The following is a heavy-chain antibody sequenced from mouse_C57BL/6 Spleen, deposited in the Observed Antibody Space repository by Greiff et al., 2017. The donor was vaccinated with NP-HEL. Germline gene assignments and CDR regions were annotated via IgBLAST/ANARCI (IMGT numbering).Heavy chain of an antibody. D-gene: IGHD2-2*01. V-gene: IGHV5-17*01. J-gene: IGHJ2*01. CDR1: GFTFSDYG. CDR2: ISSGSSTI. CDR3: ARGYGYYFDY. Sequence: EVMLVESGGGLVKPGGSLKLSCAASGFTFSDYGMHWVRQAPEKGLEWVAYISSGSSTIYYADTVKGRFTISRDNAKNTLFLQMTSLRSEDTAMYYCARGYGYYFDYWGQGTTLTVSS.